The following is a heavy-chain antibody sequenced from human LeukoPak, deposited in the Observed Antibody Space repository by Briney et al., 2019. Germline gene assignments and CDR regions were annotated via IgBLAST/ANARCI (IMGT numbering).Heavy chain of an antibody. J-gene: IGHJ4*02. Sequence: GGSLRLSCAVSGFTFSSYAMTWVRQAPGKGLEWVSAISGGGGSTYYADSVKGRFTISRDNSKNTLYLQMNSLRAEDTAVYYCAKEITMIRGVIKLGFDYWGQGTLVTVPS. CDR2: ISGGGGST. V-gene: IGHV3-23*01. D-gene: IGHD3-10*01. CDR3: AKEITMIRGVIKLGFDY. CDR1: GFTFSSYA.